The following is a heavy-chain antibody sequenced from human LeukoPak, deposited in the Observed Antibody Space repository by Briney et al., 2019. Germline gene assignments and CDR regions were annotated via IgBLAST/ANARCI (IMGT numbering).Heavy chain of an antibody. CDR2: FDSEVRET. Sequence: GASVKVSRKVSGYTLIELSIHWVRQAPGKGLEWMGRFDSEVRETIYAQKFQGRVTMTEDTSTDTTYMELKSLGSEDTAMYYCATDVHYTSTSLHFWGQGTLVTVSS. V-gene: IGHV1-24*01. D-gene: IGHD2-2*02. J-gene: IGHJ4*02. CDR3: ATDVHYTSTSLHF. CDR1: GYTLIELS.